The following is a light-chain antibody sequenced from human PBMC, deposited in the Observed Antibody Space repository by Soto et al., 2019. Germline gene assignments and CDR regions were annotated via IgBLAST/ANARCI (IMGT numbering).Light chain of an antibody. V-gene: IGKV1-27*01. CDR1: QDISVY. Sequence: DIQMIQSPSSLSASVGDRVTITCRASQDISVYLAWYQQKPGKVHKPQIYSTSTLQSAGPSRFSASGSGTDSTLTISTLQPEEGATYYCQAFNSGLLTFGHGT. J-gene: IGKJ5*01. CDR2: STS. CDR3: QAFNSGLLT.